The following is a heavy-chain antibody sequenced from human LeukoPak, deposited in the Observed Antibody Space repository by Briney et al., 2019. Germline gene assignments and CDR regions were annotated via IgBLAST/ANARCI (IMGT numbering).Heavy chain of an antibody. CDR2: IYYSGST. J-gene: IGHJ4*02. V-gene: IGHV4-31*03. CDR1: GGSISSGGYY. CDR3: ARVIDDCSGGSCYSFDY. D-gene: IGHD2-15*01. Sequence: SETLSLTCTVSGGSISSGGYYWSWIRQHPGKGLEWIGYIYYSGSTYYNPSLKSRVTISVDTSKNQFSLKLSSVTAADTAVYYCARVIDDCSGGSCYSFDYWGQGTLVTVSS.